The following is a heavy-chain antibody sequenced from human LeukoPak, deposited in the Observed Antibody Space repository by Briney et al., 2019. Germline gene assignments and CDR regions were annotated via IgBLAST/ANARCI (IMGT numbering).Heavy chain of an antibody. D-gene: IGHD5-18*01. J-gene: IGHJ4*02. CDR2: INWNGSGA. Sequence: GGSLRLSCAASGFTFDDYGMSWVRQVPGKGLEWVSGINWNGSGAGYADSVKGRFTISRDNAMNSLYLQMNSLRAEDTAVYYCARDLSGVTGYTYGRGIDYWGQGTLVTVSS. CDR1: GFTFDDYG. CDR3: ARDLSGVTGYTYGRGIDY. V-gene: IGHV3-20*04.